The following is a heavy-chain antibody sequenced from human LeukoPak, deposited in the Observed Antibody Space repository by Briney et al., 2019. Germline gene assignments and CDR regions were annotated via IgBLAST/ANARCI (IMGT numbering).Heavy chain of an antibody. Sequence: GGSLRLSCAASAFTFSGYWMNWVRQAPGKGPEWVANINQDGSEKHYVGSVKGRFTISRDNAKNSLFLQMNSLRVEDTAVFYCARDGFVGAADYWGQGTLVTVSS. V-gene: IGHV3-7*01. CDR2: INQDGSEK. CDR1: AFTFSGYW. CDR3: ARDGFVGAADY. D-gene: IGHD6-13*01. J-gene: IGHJ4*02.